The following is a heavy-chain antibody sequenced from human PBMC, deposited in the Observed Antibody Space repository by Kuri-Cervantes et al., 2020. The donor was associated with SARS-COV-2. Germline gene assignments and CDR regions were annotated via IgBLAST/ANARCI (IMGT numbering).Heavy chain of an antibody. CDR1: GFTVSSNY. Sequence: GGSLRLSCAASGFTVSSNYMSWVRQAPGKGLEWVSVIYSGGSTYYADSVKGRFTISRDNSKNTLYLQMNSLRAEDTAVYYCASGDSSSSWNGYYYYGMDVWGQGTTVTVSS. J-gene: IGHJ6*02. D-gene: IGHD6-6*01. V-gene: IGHV3-53*01. CDR2: IYSGGST. CDR3: ASGDSSSSWNGYYYYGMDV.